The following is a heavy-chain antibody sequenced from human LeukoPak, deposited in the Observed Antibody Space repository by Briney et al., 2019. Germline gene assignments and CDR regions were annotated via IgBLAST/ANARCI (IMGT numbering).Heavy chain of an antibody. V-gene: IGHV4-61*02. CDR2: IYTSGST. J-gene: IGHJ4*02. Sequence: SETLSLTCTVSGGSISSGSHYWRWIRQPAGKGLEWIVRIYTSGSTNYNPSLKSRVTISVDTSKNQFSLKLSSVTAADTAVYYCARDDNWNYYDYWGQGTLVTVSS. D-gene: IGHD1-20*01. CDR3: ARDDNWNYYDY. CDR1: GGSISSGSHY.